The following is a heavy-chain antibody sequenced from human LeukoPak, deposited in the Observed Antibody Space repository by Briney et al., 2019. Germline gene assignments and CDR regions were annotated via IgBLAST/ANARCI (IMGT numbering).Heavy chain of an antibody. CDR1: GFTFDDYA. V-gene: IGHV3-9*01. D-gene: IGHD3-10*01. CDR3: AYGSGSFRAPDY. CDR2: ISWNSGSI. Sequence: GRSLRLSCAASGFTFDDYAMHWVRQAPGKGLEWVSGISWNSGSIGYADSVKGRFTISRDNSKNTLYLQMNSLRAEDTAVYYCAYGSGSFRAPDYWGQGTLVTVSS. J-gene: IGHJ4*02.